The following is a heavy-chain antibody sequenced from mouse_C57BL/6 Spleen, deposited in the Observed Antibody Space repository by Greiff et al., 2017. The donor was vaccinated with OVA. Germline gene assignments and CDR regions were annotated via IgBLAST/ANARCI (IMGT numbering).Heavy chain of an antibody. CDR1: GYTFTSYW. CDR2: IYPGSGST. CDR3: ARSRGVTTD. J-gene: IGHJ3*01. V-gene: IGHV1-55*01. Sequence: QVQLQQPGAEPHNPWASVKMSCKASGYTFTSYWITWVKQRPGQGLEWIGDIYPGSGSTNYNEKFKSKATLTVDTSSSTAYMQLSSRTSEDSAVYYCARSRGVTTDWGQGTLVTVSA. D-gene: IGHD2-13*01.